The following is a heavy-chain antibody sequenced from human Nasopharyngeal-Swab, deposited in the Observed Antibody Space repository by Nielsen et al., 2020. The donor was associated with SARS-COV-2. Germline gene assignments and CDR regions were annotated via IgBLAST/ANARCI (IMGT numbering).Heavy chain of an antibody. J-gene: IGHJ4*02. Sequence: SETLSLTCTVSGGSISSSSYYWGWIRQPSGKGLEWIGSIYYSGSTYYNPSLKSRVTISVDTSKNQFSLKLSSVTAADTAVYYCARAYSSSWRTNFDYWGQGTLVTVSS. V-gene: IGHV4-39*01. D-gene: IGHD6-13*01. CDR2: IYYSGST. CDR1: GGSISSSSYY. CDR3: ARAYSSSWRTNFDY.